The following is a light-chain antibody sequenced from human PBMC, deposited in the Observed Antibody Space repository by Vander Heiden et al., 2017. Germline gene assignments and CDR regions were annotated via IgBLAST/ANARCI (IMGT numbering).Light chain of an antibody. CDR3: CSDAGSVV. Sequence: QSALPQPRPVCGSPGQPAPISCTGTCSDVGGYHYVPWYQQHPGKAHKLMIYDGSKRPSGVPDRFSGSKSGNTAALTIAGLQAEDEADDYGCSDAGSVVFGGGTKLTVL. V-gene: IGLV2-11*01. CDR2: DGS. CDR1: CSDVGGYHY. J-gene: IGLJ2*01.